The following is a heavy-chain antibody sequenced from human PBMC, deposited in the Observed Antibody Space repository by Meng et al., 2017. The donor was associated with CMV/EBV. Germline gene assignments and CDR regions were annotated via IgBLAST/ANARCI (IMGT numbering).Heavy chain of an antibody. CDR1: GGSFSGYY. V-gene: IGHV4-34*01. CDR3: AGASFGSGYYDY. D-gene: IGHD3-3*01. CDR2: INHSGST. J-gene: IGHJ4*02. Sequence: SETLSLTCAVYGGSFSGYYWSWIRQPPGKGLEWIGEINHSGSTNYNPSLKSRVTISVDTSKNQFSLKLSSVTAADTAVYYCAGASFGSGYYDYWGQGTLVTVSS.